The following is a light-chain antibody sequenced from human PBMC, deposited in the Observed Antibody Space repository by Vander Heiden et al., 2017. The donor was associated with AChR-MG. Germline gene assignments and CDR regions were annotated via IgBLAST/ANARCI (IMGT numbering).Light chain of an antibody. CDR3: QKYDSAPWT. Sequence: DIHMTQSPSSLSASVGDSVTITCRARQAISHFLAWYQQKPGRVPDLLIYATSSLQSGVPSRFRGSGSGTDFTLTISSLQPEDVATYYCQKYDSAPWTFGQGTKVEIK. CDR2: ATS. V-gene: IGKV1-27*01. CDR1: QAISHF. J-gene: IGKJ1*01.